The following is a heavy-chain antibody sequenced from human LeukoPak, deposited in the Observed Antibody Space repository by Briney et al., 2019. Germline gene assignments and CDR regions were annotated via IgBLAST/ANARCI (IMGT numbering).Heavy chain of an antibody. CDR1: GGSISNFY. D-gene: IGHD5-12*01. CDR2: IYYSGTTT. J-gene: IGHJ4*02. CDR3: ARGFDSKSTYFDY. V-gene: IGHV4-59*01. Sequence: SETLSLSCTVSGGSISNFYWNWIRPPPGKGLEWIGYIYYSGTTTNYNPSLRSRVTTSVDTSKSQFSLRLTSVTAADTAGYYCARGFDSKSTYFDYWGQGTLVTVPS.